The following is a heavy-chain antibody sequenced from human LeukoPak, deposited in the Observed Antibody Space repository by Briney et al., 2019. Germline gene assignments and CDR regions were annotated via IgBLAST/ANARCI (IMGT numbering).Heavy chain of an antibody. CDR3: ARTPDIVVFMYYYYGMDV. CDR2: INPNSGGT. D-gene: IGHD2-2*01. CDR1: GYTFAGYY. J-gene: IGHJ6*02. V-gene: IGHV1-2*02. Sequence: GASVKVSCKAPGYTFAGYYMHWVRQAPGQGLEWMGWINPNSGGTNYAQKFQGRVTMTRDTSISTAYMELSRPRSDDTAVYYCARTPDIVVFMYYYYGMDVWGQGTTVTVSS.